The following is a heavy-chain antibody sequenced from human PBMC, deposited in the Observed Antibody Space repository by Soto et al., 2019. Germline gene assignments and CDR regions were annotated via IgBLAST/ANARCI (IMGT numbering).Heavy chain of an antibody. Sequence: GGSLRLSCAASGLTVSHNFMTWVRQSPGKGLEWVSSFYTGDSTYYADSVKGRFTISRGDSKNTFYLQMSSLRADDTAIYYCARIGSLRFLEWFLDYWGQGTLVTVSS. CDR1: GLTVSHNF. J-gene: IGHJ4*02. D-gene: IGHD3-3*01. V-gene: IGHV3-66*01. CDR2: FYTGDST. CDR3: ARIGSLRFLEWFLDY.